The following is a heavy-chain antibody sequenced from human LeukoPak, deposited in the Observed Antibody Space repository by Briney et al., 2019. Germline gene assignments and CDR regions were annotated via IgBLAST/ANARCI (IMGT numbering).Heavy chain of an antibody. Sequence: PGGSLRLSCAASGFTFSSYAMSWVRQAPGKGLEWVSAISGSGGSTYYADSVKGRLTISRDNSKNTLYLQMNSLRAEDTAVYYCARGWIQLWLRGDYFDYWGQGTLVTVSS. V-gene: IGHV3-23*01. CDR2: ISGSGGST. J-gene: IGHJ4*02. D-gene: IGHD5-18*01. CDR3: ARGWIQLWLRGDYFDY. CDR1: GFTFSSYA.